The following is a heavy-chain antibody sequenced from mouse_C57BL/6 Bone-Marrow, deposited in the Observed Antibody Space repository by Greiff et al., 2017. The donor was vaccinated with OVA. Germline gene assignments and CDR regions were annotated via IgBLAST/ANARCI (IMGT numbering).Heavy chain of an antibody. J-gene: IGHJ2*01. CDR3: ERDSVYYFGY. Sequence: EVQLVESGGGLVKPGGSLKLSCAASGFTFSSYAMSWVRQTPEKRLEWVATISDGGSYTYYPDNVKGRATISRDNAKSNLYLQMSHLKSEDTAMYYCERDSVYYFGYWGQGTTLTVSS. CDR1: GFTFSSYA. V-gene: IGHV5-4*01. CDR2: ISDGGSYT.